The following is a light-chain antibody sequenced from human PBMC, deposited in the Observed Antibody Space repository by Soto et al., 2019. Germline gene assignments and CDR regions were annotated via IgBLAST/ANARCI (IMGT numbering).Light chain of an antibody. CDR2: GAS. J-gene: IGKJ5*01. V-gene: IGKV3-20*01. CDR3: QQYGSSPTT. Sequence: EIVMTQSPANLSVSPVERVTLSCRASQSLSSNLAWYQQKPGQAPRLLIYGASTRATDIPDRFSGSGSGTDFTLTISRLEPEDFAVYSCQQYGSSPTTFGQGARLEIK. CDR1: QSLSSN.